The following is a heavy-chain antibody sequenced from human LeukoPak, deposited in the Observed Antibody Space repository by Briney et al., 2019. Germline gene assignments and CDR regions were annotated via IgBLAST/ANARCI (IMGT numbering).Heavy chain of an antibody. CDR2: IPYDRNNK. J-gene: IGHJ4*02. Sequence: GGSLRLSCAPSEFNFSSYGMHWVRQAPGKGLECVAFIPYDRNNKFYADSVKGRFTISRDNSKNTLYLQMNSLRPDDTAVYYCAKSRSSSNSPLSLACWGQGTLVTVSS. V-gene: IGHV3-30*02. CDR1: EFNFSSYG. D-gene: IGHD2-2*01. CDR3: AKSRSSSNSPLSLAC.